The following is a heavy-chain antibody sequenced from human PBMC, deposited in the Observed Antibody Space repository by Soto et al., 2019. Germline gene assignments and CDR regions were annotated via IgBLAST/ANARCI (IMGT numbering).Heavy chain of an antibody. V-gene: IGHV3-53*01. J-gene: IGHJ4*02. CDR3: ARGPNSDC. CDR2: IYSGDNP. CDR1: GFSVGSNY. D-gene: IGHD2-21*01. Sequence: EERLVQSGGGLVQPGGSLRLSCAASGFSVGSNYMSWVRQAPGKGLELVSLIYSGDNPFYADSMKGRFTLSRDNSNNMLYLQMDSLRAEDTAVYYCARGPNSDCWGQGTLVIVSS.